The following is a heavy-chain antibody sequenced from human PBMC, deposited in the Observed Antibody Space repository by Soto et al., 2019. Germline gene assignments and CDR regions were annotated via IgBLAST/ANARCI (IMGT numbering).Heavy chain of an antibody. CDR1: GYTFTSYA. Sequence: ASVKVSCKTSGYTFTSYAIHWVRQAPGQRLEWMGWIIAGNGNTQYSQKFQGRVTISRDTSASYMELSSLRSEDTAVYYCARSSVRRVIVLVPARGYFDYWGQGPLVTVSS. D-gene: IGHD2-2*01. V-gene: IGHV1-3*01. CDR2: IIAGNGNT. CDR3: ARSSVRRVIVLVPARGYFDY. J-gene: IGHJ4*02.